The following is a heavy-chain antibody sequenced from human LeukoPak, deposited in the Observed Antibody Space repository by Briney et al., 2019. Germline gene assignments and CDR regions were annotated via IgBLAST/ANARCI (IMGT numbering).Heavy chain of an antibody. V-gene: IGHV1-24*01. CDR2: FDPEDNET. CDR3: ATVPKPTLFYYYGMDV. CDR1: GYTLTELS. Sequence: GASVKLSCKFSGYTLTELSMHWVRHAPAQGLERKGGFDPEDNETIYAQKFQGRVTMTVDISTDTAKIELSSLRSEDTAVYYCATVPKPTLFYYYGMDVWGQGTTVTVSS. J-gene: IGHJ6*02. D-gene: IGHD3-16*01.